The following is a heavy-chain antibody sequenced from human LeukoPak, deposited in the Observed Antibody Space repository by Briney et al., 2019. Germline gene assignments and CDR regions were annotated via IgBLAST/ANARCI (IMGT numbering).Heavy chain of an antibody. CDR1: GGSMTNLY. D-gene: IGHD2/OR15-2a*01. Sequence: SETLSLTCSVSGGSMTNLYWTWIRQPPGKGLEWIGDIYDSGSARYNTSLESRVTISVDTSKNQFSLKLSSVTAADTAVYYCAKGGSTNFYYGDVWGQGTTVTVSS. CDR3: AKGGSTNFYYGDV. V-gene: IGHV4-59*01. J-gene: IGHJ6*02. CDR2: IYDSGSA.